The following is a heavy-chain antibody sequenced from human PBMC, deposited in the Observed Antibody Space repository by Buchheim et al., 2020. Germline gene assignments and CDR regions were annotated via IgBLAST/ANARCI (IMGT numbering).Heavy chain of an antibody. CDR1: GDSISNNNW. CDR3: ARERGTYYYGSNTYYYFDS. CDR2: IYRSGSA. J-gene: IGHJ4*02. V-gene: IGHV4-4*02. D-gene: IGHD3-10*01. Sequence: QAQLQESGPGLVKPSETLSLTCAVSGDSISNNNWWGWVRQPPGKGLEWIGEIYRSGSANYNPSLRSRVTLSVDKSKNQFSLKLTSVTAADTAVYYCARERGTYYYGSNTYYYFDSWGLGTL.